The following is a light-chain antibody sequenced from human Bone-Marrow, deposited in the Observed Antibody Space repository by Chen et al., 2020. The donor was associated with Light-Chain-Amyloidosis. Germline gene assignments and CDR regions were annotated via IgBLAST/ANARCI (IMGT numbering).Light chain of an antibody. Sequence: EIVMTQSPATLSVSPGVRATLSCRASQSVSSNLAWYQQKPGQAPRLLIFGASTRATGIPARFSGGGSGTEFTLTISSLQSEDFALYYCQQYINWPPMYTFGQGTKLVIK. CDR3: QQYINWPPMYT. V-gene: IGKV3-15*01. J-gene: IGKJ2*01. CDR1: QSVSSN. CDR2: GAS.